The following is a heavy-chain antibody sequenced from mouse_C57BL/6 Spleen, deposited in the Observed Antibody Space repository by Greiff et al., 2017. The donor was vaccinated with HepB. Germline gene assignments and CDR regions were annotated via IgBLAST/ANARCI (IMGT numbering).Heavy chain of an antibody. V-gene: IGHV5-16*01. CDR2: INYDGSST. D-gene: IGHD1-2*01. CDR1: GFTFSDYY. J-gene: IGHJ4*01. Sequence: EVKVVESEGGLVQPGSSMKLSCTASGFTFSDYYMAWVRQVPEKGLEWVANINYDGSSTYYLDSLKSRFIISRDNAKNILYLQMSSRKSEDTATYYCAREALRHYAMDYWGQGTSVTVSS. CDR3: AREALRHYAMDY.